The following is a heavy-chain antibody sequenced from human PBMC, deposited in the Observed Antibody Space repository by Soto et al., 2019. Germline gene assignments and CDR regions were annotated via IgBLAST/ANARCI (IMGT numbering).Heavy chain of an antibody. J-gene: IGHJ5*02. CDR1: GYTFTSYG. D-gene: IGHD3-3*01. CDR2: ISANSGGT. CDR3: ARDVSGWSGYLNWFDP. Sequence: ASVKVSCKASGYTFTSYGISWVRQAPGQGLEWMGWISANSGGTNYAQKLQGRVTMTTDTSISTAYMELSRLRSDDTAVYYCARDVSGWSGYLNWFDPWGQGTLVTVSS. V-gene: IGHV1-18*01.